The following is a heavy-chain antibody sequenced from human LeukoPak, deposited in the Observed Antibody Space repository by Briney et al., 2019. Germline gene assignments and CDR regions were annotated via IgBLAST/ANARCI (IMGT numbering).Heavy chain of an antibody. V-gene: IGHV5-10-1*01. CDR2: IDPSDSYT. CDR1: GYSFTSYW. J-gene: IGHJ6*04. D-gene: IGHD2-2*01. Sequence: GASLQISCKGSGYSFTSYWISWVRQLPGKGLEWMGRIDPSDSYTNYSPSFQGHVTISADKAISTAYLQWSSLKASDTAMYYCARQTLEGYCSSTSCARRAMDVGGKGTTVTVSS. CDR3: ARQTLEGYCSSTSCARRAMDV.